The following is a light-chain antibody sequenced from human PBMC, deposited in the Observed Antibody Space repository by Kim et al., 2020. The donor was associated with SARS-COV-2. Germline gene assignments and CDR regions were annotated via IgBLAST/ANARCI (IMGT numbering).Light chain of an antibody. Sequence: DIQMTQSPSTLAASVGDRVTLTCRASQSVSLWLAWYQQKPGKAPKVLVFRASDLAGGVPSRFSGSGSGTDFTLTLSSLQPDDFGTYYSQQYHTFPYTFGQGTKLEI. CDR1: QSVSLW. V-gene: IGKV1-5*03. CDR3: QQYHTFPYT. J-gene: IGKJ2*01. CDR2: RAS.